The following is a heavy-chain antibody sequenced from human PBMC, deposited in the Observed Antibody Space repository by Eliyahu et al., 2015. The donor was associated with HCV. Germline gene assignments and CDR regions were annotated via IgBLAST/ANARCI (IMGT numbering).Heavy chain of an antibody. CDR3: AVLRRDFDGPPTLRSQGGAFDI. D-gene: IGHD5/OR15-5a*01. CDR1: GFTFSSYA. V-gene: IGHV3-23*01. J-gene: IGHJ3*02. Sequence: EVQLLESGGGLVQPGGSLRLSCAASGFTFSSYAMSWVRQAPGKGLEWVSAISGSGGSTYYADSVKGRFTISRDNSKNTLYLQMNSLRAEDTAVYYCAVLRRDFDGPPTLRSQGGAFDIWGQGTMVTVSS. CDR2: ISGSGGST.